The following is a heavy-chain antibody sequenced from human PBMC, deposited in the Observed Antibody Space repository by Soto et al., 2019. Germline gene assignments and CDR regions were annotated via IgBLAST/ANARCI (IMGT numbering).Heavy chain of an antibody. D-gene: IGHD3-22*01. V-gene: IGHV4-4*07. Sequence: SETLSLTCTVPGGSVSSQYWSWIRQPAGKGLEWIGRIYNGGIPLIHPSLESRVALSLDTSKNQFSLTLSSVTAADTAIYYCASQDYDKSVYYFDYWGRGTLVTVSS. CDR1: GGSVSSQY. CDR3: ASQDYDKSVYYFDY. J-gene: IGHJ4*02. CDR2: IYNGGIP.